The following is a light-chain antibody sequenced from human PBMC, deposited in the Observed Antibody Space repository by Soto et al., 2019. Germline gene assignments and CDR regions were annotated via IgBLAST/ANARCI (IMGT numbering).Light chain of an antibody. J-gene: IGKJ4*01. CDR3: QQYGSSPPLT. CDR2: GAS. Sequence: EIVMTQSPATLSVSPGERATLSCRASQSVSSTLAWYQQKPGQAPRLLMYGASSRATGIPDRFSGSGSGTDFTLTISRLEPEDFAVYYCQQYGSSPPLTFGGGTKVDIK. CDR1: QSVSST. V-gene: IGKV3-20*01.